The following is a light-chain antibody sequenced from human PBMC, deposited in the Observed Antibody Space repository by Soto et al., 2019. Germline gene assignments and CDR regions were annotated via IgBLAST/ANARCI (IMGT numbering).Light chain of an antibody. Sequence: PGERVTLSCRASQSVSSSYLTWYQQKPGQAPRLLIYGASTRATSIPARFSGSGSGTEFTLTISSPQSEDFAVYYCQQYNNWPPTCGQGTQLEIK. CDR1: QSVSSSY. CDR3: QQYNNWPPT. CDR2: GAS. J-gene: IGKJ5*01. V-gene: IGKV3D-15*01.